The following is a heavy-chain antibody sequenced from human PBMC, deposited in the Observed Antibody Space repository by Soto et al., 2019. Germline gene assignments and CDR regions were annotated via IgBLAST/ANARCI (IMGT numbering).Heavy chain of an antibody. J-gene: IGHJ6*02. D-gene: IGHD3-3*01. CDR2: INPNSGGT. CDR1: GYTLTGYY. V-gene: IGHV1-2*02. CDR3: SVLRAETFWYYYYGMDV. Sequence: AAVKVPCKASGYTLTGYYMHWVRQAPGQGLEWMGWINPNSGGTNYAQKFQGRVTMTRDTSISTAYMELSRLRSDDTAVYYCSVLRAETFWYYYYGMDVWGQGTTVTVSS.